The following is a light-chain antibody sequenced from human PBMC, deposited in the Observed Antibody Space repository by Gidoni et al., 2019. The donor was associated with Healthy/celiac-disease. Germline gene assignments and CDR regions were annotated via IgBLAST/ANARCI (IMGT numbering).Light chain of an antibody. CDR1: SSDVGGYNY. V-gene: IGLV2-14*01. CDR3: SSYTSSSTLV. J-gene: IGLJ2*01. Sequence: QSALTQPASVSGSPGQSITIPCTGTSSDVGGYNYVSSYQQHPGKAPKLMIYEVSNRPSGVSNRFSGSKSGNTASLTISGLQAEDEADYYCSSYTSSSTLVFGGGTKLTVL. CDR2: EVS.